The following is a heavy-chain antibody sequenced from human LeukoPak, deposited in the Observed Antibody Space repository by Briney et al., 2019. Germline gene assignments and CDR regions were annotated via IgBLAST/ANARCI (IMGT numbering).Heavy chain of an antibody. Sequence: GGSLRLSCAASGFTFSSYWMHWVRQAPGKGLEWVSDISASGGSTYYADSVKGRFTVSRDNSKNTLYLQMSSLRADDTAVYYCAKGPRQQLVTRFDNWGQGTLVTVSS. CDR2: ISASGGST. J-gene: IGHJ4*02. D-gene: IGHD6-13*01. CDR1: GFTFSSYW. V-gene: IGHV3-23*01. CDR3: AKGPRQQLVTRFDN.